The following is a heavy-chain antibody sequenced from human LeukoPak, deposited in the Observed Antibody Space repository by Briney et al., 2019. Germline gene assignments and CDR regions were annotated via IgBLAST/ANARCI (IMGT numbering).Heavy chain of an antibody. CDR2: ISGSGGST. CDR1: GFTFSSYA. D-gene: IGHD3-22*01. V-gene: IGHV3-23*01. J-gene: IGHJ6*02. Sequence: PGGSLRLSCAASGFTFSSYAMSWVRQAPGKGLEWVSAISGSGGSTYYADSVKGRFTISRDNSKNTLYLQMNSLRAEDTAVYYCAKKMGYYYDSSGYVHYYYYYGMDVWGQGTTVTVSS. CDR3: AKKMGYYYDSSGYVHYYYYYGMDV.